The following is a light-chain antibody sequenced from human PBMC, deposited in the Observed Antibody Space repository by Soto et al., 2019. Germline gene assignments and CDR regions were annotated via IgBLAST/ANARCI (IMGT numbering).Light chain of an antibody. CDR1: QTISSW. Sequence: DIQMTQSPSTLSGSVGDRVTITSRASQTISSWLAWYQQKQGKAPKILIYKASTLKSGVPSRFRGSGSGTEFTLTISRLQPDDFETYYCQHYNSYSEAFGQGTKVDIK. V-gene: IGKV1-5*03. J-gene: IGKJ1*01. CDR3: QHYNSYSEA. CDR2: KAS.